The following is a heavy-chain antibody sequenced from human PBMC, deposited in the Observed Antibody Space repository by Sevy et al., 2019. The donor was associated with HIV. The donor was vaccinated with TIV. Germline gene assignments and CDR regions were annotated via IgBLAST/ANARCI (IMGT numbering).Heavy chain of an antibody. J-gene: IGHJ4*02. Sequence: GGSLRLSCAASGFTFSSYWMSWVRQAPGKGLEWVANIKQDGSEKYYVDSVKGRFTISRDNAKNSLYLQMNSLSAEDTAVYYCARAMGYDFWSGYYAVDPANIDYWGQGTLVTVSS. D-gene: IGHD3-3*01. V-gene: IGHV3-7*01. CDR1: GFTFSSYW. CDR2: IKQDGSEK. CDR3: ARAMGYDFWSGYYAVDPANIDY.